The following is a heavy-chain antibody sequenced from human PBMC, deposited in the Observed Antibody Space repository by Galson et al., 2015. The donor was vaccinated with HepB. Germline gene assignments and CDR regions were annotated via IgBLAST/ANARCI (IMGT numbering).Heavy chain of an antibody. CDR3: AGPNVWFGDHIIPDAFDI. V-gene: IGHV1-69*04. CDR1: GGTFSSYA. CDR2: IIPILGIA. Sequence: SVKVSCKASGGTFSSYAISWVRQAPGQGLEWMGRIIPILGIANYAQKFQGRVTITADKSTSTAYMELSSLRSEDTAVHYCAGPNVWFGDHIIPDAFDIWGQGTMVTVSS. J-gene: IGHJ3*02. D-gene: IGHD3-10*01.